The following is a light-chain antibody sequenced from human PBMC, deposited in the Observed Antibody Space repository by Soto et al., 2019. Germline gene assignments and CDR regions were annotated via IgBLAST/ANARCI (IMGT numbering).Light chain of an antibody. CDR3: QHYLSYSEA. CDR2: KAS. CDR1: QTISSW. J-gene: IGKJ1*01. V-gene: IGKV1-5*03. Sequence: DIQMTQSPSTLSGSVGDRVTITCRASQTISSWLAWYQQKPGKAPKLLIYKASTLKSGVPSRFSGSGSGTEFTLTISSLPPDDFAPYYCQHYLSYSEAFGQGAKV.